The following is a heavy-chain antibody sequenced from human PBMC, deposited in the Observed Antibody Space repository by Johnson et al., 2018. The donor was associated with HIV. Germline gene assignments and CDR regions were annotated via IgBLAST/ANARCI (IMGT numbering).Heavy chain of an antibody. J-gene: IGHJ3*02. V-gene: IGHV3-11*04. CDR1: GFKFSDYH. D-gene: IGHD3-9*01. CDR3: ARVLTTRGAFDI. CDR2: ISSGGRTI. Sequence: QVQLVESGGGLVQPGGSLRLSCAASGFKFSDYHMSWIRQAPGKGLEWVSYISSGGRTIYYADSVKGRFTISRENAKNSLYLQMNSLRAEDTAVYYCARVLTTRGAFDIWGQGTMVTVSS.